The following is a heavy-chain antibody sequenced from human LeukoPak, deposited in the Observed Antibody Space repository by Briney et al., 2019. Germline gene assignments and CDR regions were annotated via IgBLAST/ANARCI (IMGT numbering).Heavy chain of an antibody. Sequence: GGSLSLSCAASGFTFSSYAMSWVRQAPGKGLEWVSAVSGSGGGTYYSDSVKGRFTISRDNSKNTQYLQMNSLRAEDTAVYYCAKDRADFWSGRDAFDIWGQGTMVTVSS. CDR2: VSGSGGGT. CDR1: GFTFSSYA. CDR3: AKDRADFWSGRDAFDI. V-gene: IGHV3-23*01. J-gene: IGHJ3*02. D-gene: IGHD3-3*01.